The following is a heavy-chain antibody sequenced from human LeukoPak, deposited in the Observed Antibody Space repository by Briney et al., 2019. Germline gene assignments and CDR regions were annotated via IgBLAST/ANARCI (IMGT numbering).Heavy chain of an antibody. CDR3: AKAFLEGAAGTFSLDY. CDR1: GFTFSSYA. CDR2: ISGSGGST. J-gene: IGHJ4*02. D-gene: IGHD6-13*01. V-gene: IGHV3-23*01. Sequence: PGGSLRLSCAASGFTFSSYAMSWVRQAPGKGLEWVSAISGSGGSTYYADPVKGRFTISRDNSKNTLYLQMNSLRAEDTAVYYCAKAFLEGAAGTFSLDYWGQGTLVTVSS.